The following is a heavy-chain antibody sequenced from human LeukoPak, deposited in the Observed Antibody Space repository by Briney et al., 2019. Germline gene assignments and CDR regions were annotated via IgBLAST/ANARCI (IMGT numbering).Heavy chain of an antibody. V-gene: IGHV3-15*01. D-gene: IGHD6-19*01. CDR3: TTRYRLVVAGAFDY. Sequence: GGSLRLSCAASGFTFSSYWMSWVRQAPGKGLEWVGRIKSMTDSGTTDYAAPVEGRFTISRDDSKHTLYLQMNSLKTEDTAVYYCTTRYRLVVAGAFDYWGQGTLVTVSS. CDR1: GFTFSSYW. CDR2: IKSMTDSGTT. J-gene: IGHJ4*02.